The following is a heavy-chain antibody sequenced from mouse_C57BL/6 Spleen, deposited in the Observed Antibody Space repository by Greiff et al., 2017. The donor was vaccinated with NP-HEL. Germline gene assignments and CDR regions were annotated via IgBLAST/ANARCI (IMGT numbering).Heavy chain of an antibody. J-gene: IGHJ2*01. CDR1: GYTFTSYW. D-gene: IGHD2-5*01. V-gene: IGHV1-52*01. CDR3: ARSSGTFYYSNFDY. Sequence: VQLQQPGAELVRPGSSVKLSCKASGYTFTSYWMHWVKQRPIQGLEWIGNIDPSDSETHYNQKFKDKATLTVDKSSSTAYMQLSSLTSEDSAVYSCARSSGTFYYSNFDYWGQGTTLTVSS. CDR2: IDPSDSET.